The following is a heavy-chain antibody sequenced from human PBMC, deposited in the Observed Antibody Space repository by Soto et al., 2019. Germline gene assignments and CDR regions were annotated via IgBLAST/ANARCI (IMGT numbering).Heavy chain of an antibody. J-gene: IGHJ6*02. Sequence: ASVKVSCKASGGTFSSYAISWVRQAPGQGLEWMGGIIPIFGTANYAQKFQGRVTITADESTSTAYMELSSLRSEDTAVYYCARTNWNYSYGMDVCGHGTTVTAP. CDR1: GGTFSSYA. V-gene: IGHV1-69*13. CDR2: IIPIFGTA. CDR3: ARTNWNYSYGMDV. D-gene: IGHD1-20*01.